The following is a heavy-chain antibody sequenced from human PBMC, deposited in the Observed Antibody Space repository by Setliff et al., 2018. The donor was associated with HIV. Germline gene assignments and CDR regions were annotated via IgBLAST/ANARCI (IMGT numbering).Heavy chain of an antibody. Sequence: ASVKVSCKASGYTLTSYGISWVRQAPGQGLEWMGWISAYSGNTNYAQKLQGRVTMTTDTSTGTAYMELRSLRSDDTAVYYCARVAWYYSFWSGLGDAFDIWGQGTMVTVSS. V-gene: IGHV1-18*01. CDR3: ARVAWYYSFWSGLGDAFDI. D-gene: IGHD3-3*01. J-gene: IGHJ3*02. CDR2: ISAYSGNT. CDR1: GYTLTSYG.